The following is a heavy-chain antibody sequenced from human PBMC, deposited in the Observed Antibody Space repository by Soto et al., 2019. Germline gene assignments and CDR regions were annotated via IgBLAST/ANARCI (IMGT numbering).Heavy chain of an antibody. V-gene: IGHV4-30-2*01. CDR1: GGSISSGGYS. Sequence: QLQLQESGSGLVKPSKTLSLTCAVSGGSISSGGYSWSWIRQPPGKGLEWIGYIYHSGSTYYNPSLKGRITISVDRSKNQFSLKLSSVTAADTAVYYGGRGYCSGGRCYFFDSWGQGTLVTVSS. CDR2: IYHSGST. CDR3: GRGYCSGGRCYFFDS. J-gene: IGHJ4*02. D-gene: IGHD2-15*01.